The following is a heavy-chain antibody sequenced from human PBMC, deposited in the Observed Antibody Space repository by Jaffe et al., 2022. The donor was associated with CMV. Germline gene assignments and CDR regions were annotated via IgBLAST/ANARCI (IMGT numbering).Heavy chain of an antibody. D-gene: IGHD5-12*01. CDR1: GFTFSSYG. J-gene: IGHJ4*02. CDR2: IWYDGSNK. CDR3: ARDGGYSGHPDHTGFDY. V-gene: IGHV3-33*08. Sequence: QVQLVESGGGVVQPGRSLRLSCAASGFTFSSYGMHWVRQAPGKGLEWVAVIWYDGSNKYYADSVKGRFTISRDNSKNTLYLQMNSLRAEDTAVYYCARDGGYSGHPDHTGFDYWGQGTLVTVSS.